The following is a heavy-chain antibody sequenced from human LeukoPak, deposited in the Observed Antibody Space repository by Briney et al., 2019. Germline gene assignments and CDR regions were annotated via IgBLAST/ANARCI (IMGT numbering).Heavy chain of an antibody. V-gene: IGHV3-23*01. J-gene: IGHJ4*02. CDR3: AKSLDYGGNRARLDF. D-gene: IGHD4-23*01. CDR1: QLTFNSYA. CDR2: INGGGGIT. Sequence: GGSLRLSCTSSQLTFNSYAMSWVRQAPGKGLEWVSAINGGGGITYYADSVKGRCTVSRDNSKNTLYLQMNSLRVDDTAVYYCAKSLDYGGNRARLDFWGQGTLVTVSS.